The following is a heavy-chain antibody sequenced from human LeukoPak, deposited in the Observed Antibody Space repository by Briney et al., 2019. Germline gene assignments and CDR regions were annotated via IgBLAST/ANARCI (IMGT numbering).Heavy chain of an antibody. V-gene: IGHV4-59*01. D-gene: IGHD6-6*01. CDR2: IYYSGGT. Sequence: KPSETLSLTCTVSGGSISSYYWSWIRQPPGKGLEWIGYIYYSGGTNYNPSLKSRVTISVDTSKNQFSLKRSSVTAADTAVYYCARGRGEYSRYNWFDPWGQGTLVTVSS. J-gene: IGHJ5*02. CDR1: GGSISSYY. CDR3: ARGRGEYSRYNWFDP.